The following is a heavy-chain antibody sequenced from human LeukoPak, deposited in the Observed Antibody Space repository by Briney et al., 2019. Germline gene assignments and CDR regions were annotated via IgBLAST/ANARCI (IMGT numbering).Heavy chain of an antibody. V-gene: IGHV4-59*01. CDR3: ARDRDYGSGSYDY. D-gene: IGHD3-10*01. J-gene: IGHJ4*02. CDR2: FYYSGST. CDR1: GGSISSYY. Sequence: SETLSLTCSVSGGSISSYYWSWIRQPPGKGLEWIGDFYYSGSTNYNPSLKSRVTISVDTSKNQFSLKLSSVTAADTAVYYCARDRDYGSGSYDYWGQGSLVTVSS.